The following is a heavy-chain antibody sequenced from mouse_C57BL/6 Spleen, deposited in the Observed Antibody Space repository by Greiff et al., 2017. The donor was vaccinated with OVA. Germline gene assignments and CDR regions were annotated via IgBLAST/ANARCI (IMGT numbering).Heavy chain of an antibody. CDR3: ARRAYYSNYYFDY. J-gene: IGHJ2*01. V-gene: IGHV1-80*01. CDR1: GSAFSSYW. Sequence: VQLQQSGAELVKPGASVKISCKASGSAFSSYWMNWVQQRPGKGLEWIGQIYPGDGDTNYNGKFKGKATLTADKSSSTAYVQRSSLTFEDSAVYFCARRAYYSNYYFDYWGQGTTLTVSS. D-gene: IGHD2-5*01. CDR2: IYPGDGDT.